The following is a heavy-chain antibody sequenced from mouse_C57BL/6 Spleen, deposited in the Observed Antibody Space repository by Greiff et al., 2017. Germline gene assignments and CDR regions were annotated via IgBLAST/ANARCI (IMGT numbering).Heavy chain of an antibody. D-gene: IGHD1-1*01. CDR3: ARALSTTVVARGYFDY. CDR2: IDPCDSET. J-gene: IGHJ2*01. CDR1: GYTFTSYW. V-gene: IGHV1-52*01. Sequence: QVQLQQPGAELVRPGSSVKLSCKASGYTFTSYWMHWVKQRPIQGLEWIGNIDPCDSETHYNQKFKDKATVTVDKSSSTAYMQLSSLTSEDSAVYYCARALSTTVVARGYFDYWGQGTTLTVAS.